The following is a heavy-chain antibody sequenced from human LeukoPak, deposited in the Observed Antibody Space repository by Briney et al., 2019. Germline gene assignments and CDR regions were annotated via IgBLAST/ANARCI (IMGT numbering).Heavy chain of an antibody. D-gene: IGHD6-19*01. V-gene: IGHV1-18*01. Sequence: ASVKVSCKASGYNFRSHGISWVRQAPGQGLEWMGWISGFEGNTNYAQSFQGRVTMTIDTSTNTTYMELSSLRTDHTAVYYCAKDSREAVAGRGRWFGPWGQGTLVTVSS. J-gene: IGHJ5*02. CDR2: ISGFEGNT. CDR3: AKDSREAVAGRGRWFGP. CDR1: GYNFRSHG.